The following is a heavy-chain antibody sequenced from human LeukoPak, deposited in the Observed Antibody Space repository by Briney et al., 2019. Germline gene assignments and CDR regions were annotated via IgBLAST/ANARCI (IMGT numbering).Heavy chain of an antibody. CDR3: ARQDYYDSSGYWGY. CDR1: GGSFSGYY. J-gene: IGHJ4*02. D-gene: IGHD3-22*01. Sequence: SETLSLTCAVYGGSFSGYYWSWIRQPPGEGLEGIWEINHSGSTNYNPSLKSRVTISVDTSKNQFSLKLSSVTAADTAVYYCARQDYYDSSGYWGYWGQGTLVTVSS. V-gene: IGHV4-34*01. CDR2: INHSGST.